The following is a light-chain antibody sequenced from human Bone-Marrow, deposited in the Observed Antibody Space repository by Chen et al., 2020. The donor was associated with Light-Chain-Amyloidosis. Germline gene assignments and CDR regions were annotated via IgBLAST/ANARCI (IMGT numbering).Light chain of an antibody. V-gene: IGLV2-14*01. J-gene: IGLJ1*01. CDR2: EVT. Sequence: QSALTQPASVPGSPGQSINISCTGTSSDVGGDNHVSWYQPHPAKAPKLMIYEVTNRPSWVTELFSGSKSDNTASLTISGLQTEDEADYFCSSYTITNTLVFGSGTRVTVL. CDR3: SSYTITNTLV. CDR1: SSDVGGDNH.